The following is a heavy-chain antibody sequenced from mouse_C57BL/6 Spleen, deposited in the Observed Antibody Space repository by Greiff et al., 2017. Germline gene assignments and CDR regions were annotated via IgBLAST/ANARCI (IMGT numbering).Heavy chain of an antibody. CDR3: AIVGGYYYSSSLDY. D-gene: IGHD1-1*01. J-gene: IGHJ2*01. Sequence: QVQLKESGPELVKPGASVKLSCKASGYTFTSYDINWVKQRPGQGLGWIGWIYPRDGSTKYNEKFKGKATLTVDTSSSTAYMELHSLTSKDSAVYFCAIVGGYYYSSSLDYWGQCTTLTVSS. CDR1: GYTFTSYD. V-gene: IGHV1-85*01. CDR2: IYPRDGST.